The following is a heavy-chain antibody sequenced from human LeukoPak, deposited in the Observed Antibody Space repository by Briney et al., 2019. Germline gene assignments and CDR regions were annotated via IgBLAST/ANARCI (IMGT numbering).Heavy chain of an antibody. D-gene: IGHD3-10*01. J-gene: IGHJ4*02. Sequence: ASVKVSCKASGYTFTSYDINWVRQATGQGLEWMGWMNPNSGNTGYAQKFQGRVTMTRNTSISTAYMELSSLRSEDTAVSYCARGRRKYYGSGSYPYYWGQGTLVTVSS. CDR3: ARGRRKYYGSGSYPYY. CDR1: GYTFTSYD. V-gene: IGHV1-8*01. CDR2: MNPNSGNT.